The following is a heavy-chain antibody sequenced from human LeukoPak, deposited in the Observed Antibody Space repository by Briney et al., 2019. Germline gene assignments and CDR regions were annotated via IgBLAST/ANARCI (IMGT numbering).Heavy chain of an antibody. CDR2: MIGDGGEI. CDR1: GFTFSNSW. V-gene: IGHV3-7*01. Sequence: GGSLRLSCAASGFTFSNSWMTWVRQAPGKGLEWVASMIGDGGEIHYVDSVKGRFTISRDNAKNSLYLQMNSLRAEDTAVYYCARVGTPMVTIVAPYYMDVWGKGTTVTVSS. CDR3: ARVGTPMVTIVAPYYMDV. J-gene: IGHJ6*03. D-gene: IGHD5-18*01.